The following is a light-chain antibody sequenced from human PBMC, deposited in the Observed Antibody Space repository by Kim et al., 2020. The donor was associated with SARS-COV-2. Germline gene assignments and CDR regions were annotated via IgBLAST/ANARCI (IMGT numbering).Light chain of an antibody. Sequence: GQRVTISCSGSSSNIGSNTVNWDQQLPGTAPKLLIYSNNQRPSGVPDRFSGSKSGTSASLAISGLQSEDEADYYCAAWDDSLKGKVFGGGTQLTVL. V-gene: IGLV1-44*01. CDR3: AAWDDSLKGKV. CDR2: SNN. J-gene: IGLJ3*02. CDR1: SSNIGSNT.